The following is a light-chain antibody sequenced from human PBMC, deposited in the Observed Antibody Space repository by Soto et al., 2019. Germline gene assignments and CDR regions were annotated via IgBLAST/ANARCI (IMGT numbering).Light chain of an antibody. V-gene: IGKV1-39*01. Sequence: DIRMTLSPSSVSASVRDRVTITCRASQSIGSYLHWYQQKPGKAPKLLIYAASSLQSGVPSRFSGSGSGTDFTLTISSLQPEDSATYYCQQSYGTPWTFGQGTKVDIK. CDR1: QSIGSY. CDR2: AAS. J-gene: IGKJ1*01. CDR3: QQSYGTPWT.